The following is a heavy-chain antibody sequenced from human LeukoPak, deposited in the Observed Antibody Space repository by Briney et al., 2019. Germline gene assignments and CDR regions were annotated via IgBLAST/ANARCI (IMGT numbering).Heavy chain of an antibody. CDR1: GYTFTSYY. CDR2: INPSGGRT. V-gene: IGHV1-46*01. D-gene: IGHD6-13*01. CDR3: ARDGSKSGVAAAPNYYFAY. Sequence: ASVKGSCKASGYTFTSYYMHWVRQAPGQGLDWMGIINPSGGRTNYAHKCQGGVTMPRDTSTSTVYMELRSLRSEDTGVYYCARDGSKSGVAAAPNYYFAYWGQGTLVTVSS. J-gene: IGHJ4*02.